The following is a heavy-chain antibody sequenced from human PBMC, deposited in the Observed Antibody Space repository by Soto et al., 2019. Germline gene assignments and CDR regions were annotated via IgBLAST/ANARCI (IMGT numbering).Heavy chain of an antibody. J-gene: IGHJ5*02. D-gene: IGHD1-20*01. CDR3: ARVGGINWFDP. CDR1: GYTFTSYG. V-gene: IGHV1-46*01. CDR2: INPSGDST. Sequence: ASVKVSCKASGYTFTSYGISWVRQAPGQGLEWMGIINPSGDSTSYAQKFQGRVTMTRDTSTSTVYMELSSLRSEDTAVYYCARVGGINWFDPWGQGTLVTVSS.